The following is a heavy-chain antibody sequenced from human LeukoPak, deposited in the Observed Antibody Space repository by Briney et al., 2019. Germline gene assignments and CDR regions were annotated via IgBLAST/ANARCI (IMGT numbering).Heavy chain of an antibody. CDR2: ISYRGTT. Sequence: SETLSLTCSVSGGSMSSLDWSWVRQSPGKGLEFIGYISYRGTTNYNPSLKSRVTISVDMSSNQFSLRLSSVTAADTAVYYCARLRDSGRHDCWGRGTLVTVSS. CDR1: GGSMSSLD. D-gene: IGHD2-15*01. V-gene: IGHV4-59*01. J-gene: IGHJ4*02. CDR3: ARLRDSGRHDC.